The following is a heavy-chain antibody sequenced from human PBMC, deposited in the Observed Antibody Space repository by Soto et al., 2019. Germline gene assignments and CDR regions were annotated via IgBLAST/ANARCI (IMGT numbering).Heavy chain of an antibody. J-gene: IGHJ6*02. CDR2: IYYSGST. D-gene: IGHD3-10*01. V-gene: IGHV4-39*07. CDR3: ARDLEYYYGSGSYYNALYYYGMDV. CDR1: GGSISSSSYY. Sequence: PSETLSLTCTVSGGSISSSSYYWGWIRQPPGKGLEWIGSIYYSGSTYYNPSLKSRVTISVDTSKNQFSLKLSSVTAADTAVYYCARDLEYYYGSGSYYNALYYYGMDVWGQGTTVTVSS.